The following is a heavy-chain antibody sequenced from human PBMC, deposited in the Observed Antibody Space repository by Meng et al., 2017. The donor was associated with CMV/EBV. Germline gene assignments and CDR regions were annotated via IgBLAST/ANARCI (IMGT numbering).Heavy chain of an antibody. Sequence: SQTPSLTRATSGDSVSSNSAAWNWIRQSPSRGLEWLGRTYYRSKWYNDYAVSVKSRITINPDTSKNQFSLQPNSVTPEDTAVYYCARGRDRPYYYYGMDVWGQGTTVTVSS. J-gene: IGHJ6*02. V-gene: IGHV6-1*01. CDR3: ARGRDRPYYYYGMDV. CDR1: GDSVSSNSAA. CDR2: TYYRSKWYN. D-gene: IGHD5-24*01.